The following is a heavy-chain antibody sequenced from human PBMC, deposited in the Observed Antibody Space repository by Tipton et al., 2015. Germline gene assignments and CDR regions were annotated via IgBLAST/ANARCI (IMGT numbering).Heavy chain of an antibody. CDR1: GGSVSSGNYY. Sequence: PGLVKPSESLSLTCNVSGGSVSSGNYYWSWIRQPPGKALEWIGYISYTDTTHYNPSLKSRVTISLDSSKNQFSLTLNSVTAADTAVYYCARHTVTTEFDVFDIWGQGTRVTVSS. CDR3: ARHTVTTEFDVFDI. D-gene: IGHD4-17*01. V-gene: IGHV4-61*01. J-gene: IGHJ3*02. CDR2: ISYTDTT.